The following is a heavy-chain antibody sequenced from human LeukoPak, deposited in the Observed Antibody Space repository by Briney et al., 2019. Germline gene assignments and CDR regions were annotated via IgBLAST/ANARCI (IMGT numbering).Heavy chain of an antibody. CDR1: GFSFGSHP. Sequence: PGGSLRLSCAASGFSFGSHPMNWVRQAPGKGLEWVSGITGSGDYTYYIDSVQGRFTISRDNFNNTSYLQMNSLRAEDTALYYCARVHGSGMDVWGQGTTVTVSS. D-gene: IGHD3-10*01. CDR3: ARVHGSGMDV. CDR2: ITGSGDYT. J-gene: IGHJ6*02. V-gene: IGHV3-23*01.